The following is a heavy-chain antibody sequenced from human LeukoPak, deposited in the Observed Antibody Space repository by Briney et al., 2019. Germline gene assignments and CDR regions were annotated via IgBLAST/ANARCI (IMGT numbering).Heavy chain of an antibody. CDR3: ARDTPGEESH. D-gene: IGHD2-2*01. V-gene: IGHV3-7*01. CDR2: IKQDGSEK. J-gene: IGHJ4*02. CDR1: GFTFSAYW. Sequence: PGGSLRLSCLASGFTFSAYWMSWVRQAPGKGLEWVANIKQDGSEKYYVDSVKGRFTISRDNAKNSLYLQMNSLRGEDTAVYYCARDTPGEESHWGQGTLVTVSS.